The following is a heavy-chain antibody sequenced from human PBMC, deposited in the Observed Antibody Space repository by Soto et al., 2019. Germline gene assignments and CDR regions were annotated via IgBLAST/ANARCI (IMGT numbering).Heavy chain of an antibody. CDR2: IIPIFGTA. J-gene: IGHJ6*02. CDR3: ARGRTAMVTGYYYYGMDV. CDR1: GGTFSSYA. D-gene: IGHD5-18*01. Sequence: VASVKVSCKASGGTFSSYAISWVRQAPGQGLEWMGGIIPIFGTANYAQKFQGRVTITADESTSTAYMELSSLRSEDTAVYYCARGRTAMVTGYYYYGMDVWGQGTTVTVSS. V-gene: IGHV1-69*13.